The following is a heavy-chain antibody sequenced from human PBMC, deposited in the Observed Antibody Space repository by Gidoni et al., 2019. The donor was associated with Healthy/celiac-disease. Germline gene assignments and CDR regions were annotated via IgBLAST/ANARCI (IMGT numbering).Heavy chain of an antibody. CDR3: ARGWAGAKGIAAPGPTYYYYYGMDV. D-gene: IGHD6-13*01. J-gene: IGHJ6*02. CDR2: INPGGGST. Sequence: QVQLVQSGAEVKKPGASVKVSCKASGYTFTSYYMHWVRQAPGQGLEWMGIINPGGGSTSYAANYQGRVTMNRDTSTSTVYMELSSLRSEDTAVYYCARGWAGAKGIAAPGPTYYYYYGMDVWGQGTTVTVSS. V-gene: IGHV1-46*01. CDR1: GYTFTSYY.